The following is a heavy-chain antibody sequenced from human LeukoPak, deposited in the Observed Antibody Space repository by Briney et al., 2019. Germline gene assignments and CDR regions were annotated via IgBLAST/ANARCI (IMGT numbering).Heavy chain of an antibody. D-gene: IGHD1-26*01. CDR3: AKKYSTGLDP. J-gene: IGHJ5*02. Sequence: PGGSLRLSCAASGFSVSSNYMSWVRQAPGKGLEGVSVISNDGRTYYTDSVKGRFTISRDNSKNTLYLQMNSLRAEDTAIYYCAKKYSTGLDPWGQGTLVTVSS. CDR1: GFSVSSNY. V-gene: IGHV3-53*01. CDR2: ISNDGRT.